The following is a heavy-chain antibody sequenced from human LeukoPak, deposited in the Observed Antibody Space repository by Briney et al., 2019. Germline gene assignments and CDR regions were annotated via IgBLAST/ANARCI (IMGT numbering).Heavy chain of an antibody. CDR3: ARQDHYGGNR. D-gene: IGHD4-23*01. J-gene: IGHJ4*02. Sequence: SETLSLTCTVSGGSISSYYWSWIRQPPGKGLEWIGEINHSGSTNYNPSPKSRVTISVDTSKNQFSLKLSSVTAADTAVYYCARQDHYGGNRWGQGTLVTVSS. CDR2: INHSGST. V-gene: IGHV4-34*01. CDR1: GGSISSYY.